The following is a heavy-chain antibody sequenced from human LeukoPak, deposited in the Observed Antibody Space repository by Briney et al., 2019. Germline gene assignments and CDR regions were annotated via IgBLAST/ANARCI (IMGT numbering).Heavy chain of an antibody. CDR3: ARYRYDILTGYYTFDY. V-gene: IGHV1-18*01. Sequence: ASVKVSCKASGYTFTSYGISWVRQAPGQGLEWMGWISAYNGNTNYAQKLQGRVTMTTDTSTSTAYMELRSLRSDDTAVYYCARYRYDILTGYYTFDYWGQGTLVTVSS. CDR2: ISAYNGNT. J-gene: IGHJ4*02. CDR1: GYTFTSYG. D-gene: IGHD3-9*01.